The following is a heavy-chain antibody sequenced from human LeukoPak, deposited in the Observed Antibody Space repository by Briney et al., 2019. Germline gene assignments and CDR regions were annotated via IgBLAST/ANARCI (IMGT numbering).Heavy chain of an antibody. CDR1: GFTFTDYW. J-gene: IGHJ4*01. Sequence: PGGSLRLSCEVAGFTFTDYWMNWVHQAPGKGPGWVASIRQDGSEKTYVDSVKGRFTISRDNTKNSLSLQLNGLRAEDTAVYYCARDGTAAGLYFDLWGQGTLVTVSS. D-gene: IGHD6-13*01. CDR2: IRQDGSEK. CDR3: ARDGTAAGLYFDL. V-gene: IGHV3-7*01.